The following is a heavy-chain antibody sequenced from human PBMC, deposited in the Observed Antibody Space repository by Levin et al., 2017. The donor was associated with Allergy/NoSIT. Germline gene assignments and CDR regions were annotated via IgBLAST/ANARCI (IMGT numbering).Heavy chain of an antibody. Sequence: GGSLRLSCAASGFTFSSYAMSWVRQAPGKGLEWVSAISGSGGSTYYADSVKGRFTISRDNSKNTLYLQMNSLRAEDTAVYYCAKGPGAYYDFWSGHTYFDYWGQGTLVTVSS. V-gene: IGHV3-23*01. CDR2: ISGSGGST. CDR1: GFTFSSYA. D-gene: IGHD3-3*01. CDR3: AKGPGAYYDFWSGHTYFDY. J-gene: IGHJ4*02.